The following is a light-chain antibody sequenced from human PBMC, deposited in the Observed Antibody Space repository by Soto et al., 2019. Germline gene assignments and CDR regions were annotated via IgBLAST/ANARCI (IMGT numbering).Light chain of an antibody. J-gene: IGKJ1*01. CDR2: KAS. Sequence: DIPMTQSPSTLSASVGDRVTITCRASQSINNWLAWYQQKPGKAPKLLIYKASNLERGVPSRFSGSGSGTEFTLTISSLQPDDFATYYCQQYNSYWTFGQGTKVEIK. CDR1: QSINNW. CDR3: QQYNSYWT. V-gene: IGKV1-5*03.